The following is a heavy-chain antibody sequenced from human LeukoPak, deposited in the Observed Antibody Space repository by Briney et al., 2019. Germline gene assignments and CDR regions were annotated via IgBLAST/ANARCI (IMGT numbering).Heavy chain of an antibody. D-gene: IGHD3-22*01. CDR3: AKDSHYDYYDSSGYSY. CDR2: ISYDGSNK. J-gene: IGHJ4*02. Sequence: PGRSLRLSCAASGFTFSSYGMHWVRQAPGKGLEWVAVISYDGSNKYYADSVKGRFTISRDNSKNTLYLQMNSLRAEDTAVYYCAKDSHYDYYDSSGYSYWGQGTLVTVSS. CDR1: GFTFSSYG. V-gene: IGHV3-30*18.